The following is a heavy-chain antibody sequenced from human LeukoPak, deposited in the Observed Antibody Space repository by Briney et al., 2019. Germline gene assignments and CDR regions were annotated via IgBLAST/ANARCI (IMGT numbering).Heavy chain of an antibody. CDR1: GGSISSGGYS. V-gene: IGHV4-30-2*01. D-gene: IGHD4-23*01. Sequence: SETLSLTCAVSGGSISSGGYSWSWIRQPPGKGLEWIGYIYHSGSTYYNPSLKSRVTISVDRSKNQFSLKLSSVTAADTAVYYCARGPPTVVTPDWFDPWGQGTLVTVSS. J-gene: IGHJ5*02. CDR2: IYHSGST. CDR3: ARGPPTVVTPDWFDP.